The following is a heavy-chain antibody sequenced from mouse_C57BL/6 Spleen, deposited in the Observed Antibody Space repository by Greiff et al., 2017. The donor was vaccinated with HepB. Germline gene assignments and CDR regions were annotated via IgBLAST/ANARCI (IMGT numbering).Heavy chain of an antibody. Sequence: QVQLKESGAELVRPGTSVKMSCKASGYTFTNYWIGWAKQRPGHGLEWIGDIYPGGGYTNYNEKFKGKATLTADKSSSTAYRQFSSLTSEDSAIYYCARRTAQASYVDYWGQGTTLTVSS. V-gene: IGHV1-63*01. CDR1: GYTFTNYW. D-gene: IGHD3-2*02. CDR2: IYPGGGYT. J-gene: IGHJ2*01. CDR3: ARRTAQASYVDY.